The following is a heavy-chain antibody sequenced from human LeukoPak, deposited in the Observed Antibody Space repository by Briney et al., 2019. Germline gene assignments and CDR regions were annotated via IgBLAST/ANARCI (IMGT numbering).Heavy chain of an antibody. CDR1: GFTFSSYA. V-gene: IGHV3-23*01. CDR3: AKATGYLL. D-gene: IGHD1-14*01. J-gene: IGHJ4*02. Sequence: GGSLRLPCAASGFTFSSYAMSWVRQAPGKGLEWVSTISNSDYSTYYADSVKGRFTISRANSENTLYLQMNNLRAEDTAVYYCAKATGYLLWGQGTLVTVSS. CDR2: ISNSDYST.